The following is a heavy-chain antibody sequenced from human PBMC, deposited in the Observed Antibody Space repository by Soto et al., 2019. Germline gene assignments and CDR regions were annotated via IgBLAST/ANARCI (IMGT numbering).Heavy chain of an antibody. V-gene: IGHV4-39*01. CDR2: IYYSGST. D-gene: IGHD3-3*01. CDR3: ARQAGITIFGVGTYYYYYMDV. J-gene: IGHJ6*03. Sequence: PSETLSLTCTVSGGSISSSSYYWGWIRQPPGKGPEWIGSIYYSGSTYYNPSLKSRVTISVDTSKNQFSLKLSSVTAADTAVYYCARQAGITIFGVGTYYYYYMDVWGKGTTVTVSS. CDR1: GGSISSSSYY.